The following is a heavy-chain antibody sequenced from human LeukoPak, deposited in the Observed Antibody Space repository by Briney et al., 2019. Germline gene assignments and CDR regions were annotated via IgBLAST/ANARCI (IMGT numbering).Heavy chain of an antibody. D-gene: IGHD2-2*01. CDR2: VSGGGTST. CDR1: GFTFNNYA. J-gene: IGHJ3*02. CDR3: AKDRFGPRHRTSLALDI. V-gene: IGHV3-23*01. Sequence: GGSLRLSCAASGFTFNNYAMSWVRQAPGKGLEWVSGVSGGGTSTYYADSVKGRFTISRDNSKNTLYLQMNSLRAEDTAVYYCAKDRFGPRHRTSLALDIWGQGTMVTVSS.